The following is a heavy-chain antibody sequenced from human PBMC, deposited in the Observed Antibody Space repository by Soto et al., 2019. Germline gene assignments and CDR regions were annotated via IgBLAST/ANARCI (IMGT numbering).Heavy chain of an antibody. CDR1: GGTFSSYA. Sequence: ASVKVSCKASGGTFSSYAISWVRQAPGQGLEWMGGIIPIFGTANYAQKFQGRVTITADKSTSTAYMELSSLRSEDTAVYYCARAPYSSGWRDAFDIWGQGTMVTV. J-gene: IGHJ3*02. CDR3: ARAPYSSGWRDAFDI. CDR2: IIPIFGTA. V-gene: IGHV1-69*06. D-gene: IGHD6-19*01.